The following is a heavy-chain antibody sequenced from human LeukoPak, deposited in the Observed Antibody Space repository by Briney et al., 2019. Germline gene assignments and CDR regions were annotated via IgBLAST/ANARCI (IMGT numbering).Heavy chain of an antibody. Sequence: GESLKISCKGSGYSFTSYWIAWVRQMPGKGLEWMGIIYPGDSDTTYSPSFQGQVTISADKSISTAYLQWSSLKASDTAMYYCARRARVAAAGYYYYYMDVWGKGTTVTISS. V-gene: IGHV5-51*01. J-gene: IGHJ6*03. CDR2: IYPGDSDT. D-gene: IGHD6-13*01. CDR3: ARRARVAAAGYYYYYMDV. CDR1: GYSFTSYW.